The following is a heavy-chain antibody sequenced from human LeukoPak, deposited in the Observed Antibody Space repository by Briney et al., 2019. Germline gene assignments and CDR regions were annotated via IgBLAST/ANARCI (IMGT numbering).Heavy chain of an antibody. CDR3: ARSTYYYGSGTFYSVGPFDS. V-gene: IGHV3-30*01. D-gene: IGHD3-10*01. CDR1: GFTFKGYA. CDR2: VSNDGQNN. J-gene: IGHJ4*02. Sequence: GASLRLSCVASGFTFKGYALHRVRQAPGQGLEWVAVVSNDGQNNFYSDSVRGRFGISRDNSRDTLYLQMDGLRSADTGLYFCARSTYYYGSGTFYSVGPFDSWGQGTLVTVSS.